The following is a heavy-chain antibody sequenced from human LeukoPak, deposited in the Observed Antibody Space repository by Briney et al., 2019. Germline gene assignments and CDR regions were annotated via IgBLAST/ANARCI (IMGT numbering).Heavy chain of an antibody. Sequence: GGSLRLSCAASGFTFSSYGMHWVRQAPGKGLEWVAVISYDGSNKYYADSVKGRFTISRDNSKNTLYLQMNSLRTEDTAVYYCARTRAAAGYSSFWFDPWGQGTLVTVSS. CDR1: GFTFSSYG. V-gene: IGHV3-30*03. CDR2: ISYDGSNK. CDR3: ARTRAAAGYSSFWFDP. D-gene: IGHD6-13*01. J-gene: IGHJ5*02.